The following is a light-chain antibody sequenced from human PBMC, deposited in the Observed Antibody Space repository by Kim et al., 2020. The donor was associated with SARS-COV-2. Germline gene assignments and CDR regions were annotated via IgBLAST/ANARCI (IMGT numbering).Light chain of an antibody. CDR1: QSVSSY. Sequence: PGQRATLSCRASQSVSSYLAWYQQKPGQAPRLLIYDASNRATGIPARFSGSGSGTDFTLTISSLEPEDFAVYYCQQRSNWPPALTFGGGTKVDIK. J-gene: IGKJ4*01. CDR2: DAS. CDR3: QQRSNWPPALT. V-gene: IGKV3-11*01.